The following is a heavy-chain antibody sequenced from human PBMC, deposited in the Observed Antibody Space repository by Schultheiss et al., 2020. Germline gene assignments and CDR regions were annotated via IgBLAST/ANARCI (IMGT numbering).Heavy chain of an antibody. J-gene: IGHJ5*02. V-gene: IGHV3-23*01. Sequence: GGSLRLSCAASGFSVSNSAMSWVRLAPGKGLEWVSAVSVGGGTTYYADSVKGRFTIIRDISKNTVYLQMDSLRAEDTAVYYCARGGYCTSNCYRASVDWFDPWGQGTLVTVSS. D-gene: IGHD2-8*01. CDR2: VSVGGGTT. CDR1: GFSVSNSA. CDR3: ARGGYCTSNCYRASVDWFDP.